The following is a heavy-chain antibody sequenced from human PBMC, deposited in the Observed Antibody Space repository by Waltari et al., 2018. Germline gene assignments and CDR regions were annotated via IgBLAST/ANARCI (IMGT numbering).Heavy chain of an antibody. CDR2: IIPIFGTP. Sequence: QVQLVQSVAEVKKPGSSVTVSCKASGVPFSSYAISWVRQAPGQGLEWMGGIIPIFGTPNYAQKFQGRVTITTDESTSTAYLELSSLKSEDTAVYYCATKRRFDDYFDYWGQGTLVTVSS. J-gene: IGHJ4*02. D-gene: IGHD3-16*01. V-gene: IGHV1-69*05. CDR1: GVPFSSYA. CDR3: ATKRRFDDYFDY.